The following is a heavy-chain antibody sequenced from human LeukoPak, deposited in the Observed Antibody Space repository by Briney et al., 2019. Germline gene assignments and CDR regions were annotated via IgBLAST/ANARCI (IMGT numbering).Heavy chain of an antibody. D-gene: IGHD3-22*01. V-gene: IGHV3-49*03. CDR3: TRGGHLYDSSYGMDV. CDR1: GFTFSDSA. CDR2: IRGRSYGGAT. Sequence: GGSLRLSCTGSGFTFSDSAMCWFRLAPGKGLEWVGFIRGRSYGGATNYAASVRGRFTISRDDSKSIAYLHMNSLKTEDSAVYYCTRGGHLYDSSYGMDVWGQGTTVTVSS. J-gene: IGHJ6*02.